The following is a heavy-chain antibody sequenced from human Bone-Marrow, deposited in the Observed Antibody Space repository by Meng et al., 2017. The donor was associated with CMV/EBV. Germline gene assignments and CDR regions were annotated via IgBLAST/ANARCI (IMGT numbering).Heavy chain of an antibody. CDR2: ISSGGSNI. V-gene: IGHV3-48*02. Sequence: GESLKISCAASGFTFSSYWMHWVRQAPGKGLEWVSYISSGGSNIYYADSVKGRFTISRDNAKNSVHLQMNSLRDEDTAVYYCARRRSAGTDYWGQGTLVTVSS. D-gene: IGHD6-13*01. J-gene: IGHJ4*02. CDR3: ARRRSAGTDY. CDR1: GFTFSSYW.